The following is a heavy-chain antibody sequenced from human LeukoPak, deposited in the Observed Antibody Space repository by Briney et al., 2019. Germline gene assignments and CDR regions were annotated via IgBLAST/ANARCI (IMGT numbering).Heavy chain of an antibody. V-gene: IGHV3-33*01. CDR2: IWFAGSNK. CDR1: GFTFSSYG. J-gene: IGHJ4*02. D-gene: IGHD5-18*01. CDR3: ARDRGYSYGHCFDY. Sequence: PGGSLRLSCAASGFTFSSYGMHWVRQAPGKGLEWVALIWFAGSNKYYADSVTGRFTISRDNSKNTLYLQMGTLRDEGTAVYYCARDRGYSYGHCFDYWGQGTLVTVSA.